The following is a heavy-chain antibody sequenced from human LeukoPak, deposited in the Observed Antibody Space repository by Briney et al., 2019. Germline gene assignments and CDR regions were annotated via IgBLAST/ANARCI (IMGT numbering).Heavy chain of an antibody. V-gene: IGHV1-18*04. CDR2: ISAYNGNT. D-gene: IGHD3-22*01. CDR1: GYTFTSYG. CDR3: ASGYYDSSGYYPGDY. J-gene: IGHJ4*02. Sequence: GASVKVSCKASGYTFTSYGISWVRQAPGQGLEWMGWISAYNGNTNYAQKLQGRVTMTRNTSISTAYMELSSLRSEDTAVYYCASGYYDSSGYYPGDYWGQGTLVTVSS.